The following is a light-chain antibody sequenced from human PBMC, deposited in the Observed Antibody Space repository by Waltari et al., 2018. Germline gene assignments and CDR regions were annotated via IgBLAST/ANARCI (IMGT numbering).Light chain of an antibody. CDR3: AAWDDSLSGMV. CDR2: TNN. Sequence: QSVLTQPPSAAGTPGQRVTISCSGSSSSIGSNYVYWYQQLPGTAPKLHIYTNNQRPSGVSDRVADSKSGTAASLVISGLRSEDEADYYCAAWDDSLSGMVFGGGTKLTVL. V-gene: IGLV1-47*02. J-gene: IGLJ2*01. CDR1: SSSIGSNY.